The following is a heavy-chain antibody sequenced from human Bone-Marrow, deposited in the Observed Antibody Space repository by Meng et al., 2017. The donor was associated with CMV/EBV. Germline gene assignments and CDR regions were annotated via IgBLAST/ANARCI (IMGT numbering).Heavy chain of an antibody. Sequence: SETLSLTCTVSGGSISSYYWSWIRQPPGKGLEWIGYIYYSGSTYYNPSLKSRVTISVDTSKNQFSLKLSSVTAADTAVYYCARAVVVVPAAIRDYYYYGMDVWGQGTTVTVSS. J-gene: IGHJ6*02. CDR3: ARAVVVVPAAIRDYYYYGMDV. D-gene: IGHD2-2*02. V-gene: IGHV4-59*08. CDR1: GGSISSYY. CDR2: IYYSGST.